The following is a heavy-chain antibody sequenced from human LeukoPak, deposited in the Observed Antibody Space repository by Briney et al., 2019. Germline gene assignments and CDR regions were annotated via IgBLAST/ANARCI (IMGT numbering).Heavy chain of an antibody. J-gene: IGHJ4*02. Sequence: PGGSLRLSCAASGLTFSSYAMSWVRQAPGKGLEWVSAISGSGGSTYYADSVKGRFTISRDNSKNTLYLQMNSLRAEDTAVYYCAKGYCSSTSCYRADYWGQGTLVTVSS. V-gene: IGHV3-23*01. CDR1: GLTFSSYA. CDR3: AKGYCSSTSCYRADY. D-gene: IGHD2-2*01. CDR2: ISGSGGST.